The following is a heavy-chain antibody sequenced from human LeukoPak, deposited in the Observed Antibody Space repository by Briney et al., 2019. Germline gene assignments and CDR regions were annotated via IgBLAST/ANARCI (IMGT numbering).Heavy chain of an antibody. D-gene: IGHD7-27*01. CDR1: GGSFSGYY. Sequence: KSSETLSLTCAVYGGSFSGYYWSWIRQPPGKGLEWIGSVYYGRSPYFNPSLESRATISVDTSKNHFSLKMSSVTAADTAVYYCARSGGTGTFSYWGQGTLVTVSS. V-gene: IGHV4-34*01. CDR2: VYYGRSP. J-gene: IGHJ4*02. CDR3: ARSGGTGTFSY.